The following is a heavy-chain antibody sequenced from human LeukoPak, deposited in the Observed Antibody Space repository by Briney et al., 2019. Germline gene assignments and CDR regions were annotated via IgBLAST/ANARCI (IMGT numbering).Heavy chain of an antibody. Sequence: SETLSLTCTVSGGSISSYYWSWIRQPPGKGLEWIGYIYYSGSTNYNPSLKSRATISVDTSKNQFSLKLGSVTAADTAVYYCARAANDFWSGYYLVYWGQGTLVTVSS. J-gene: IGHJ4*02. CDR3: ARAANDFWSGYYLVY. CDR2: IYYSGST. CDR1: GGSISSYY. D-gene: IGHD3-3*01. V-gene: IGHV4-59*01.